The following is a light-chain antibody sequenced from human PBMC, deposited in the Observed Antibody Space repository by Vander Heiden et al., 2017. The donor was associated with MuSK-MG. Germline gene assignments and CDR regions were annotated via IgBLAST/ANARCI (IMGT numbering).Light chain of an antibody. CDR3: QQSKNSPLT. V-gene: IGKV1-16*01. CDR1: QDISNY. J-gene: IGKJ4*01. CDR2: AVS. Sequence: DIQMTQSPSSLSASVGDSVTIICRASQDISNYLAWFQQRPCKAPKSLIYAVSRSYIAVRATSRGRGPATDFSLSISILKPAALTTSYSQQSKNSPLTSGGGTKVEIK.